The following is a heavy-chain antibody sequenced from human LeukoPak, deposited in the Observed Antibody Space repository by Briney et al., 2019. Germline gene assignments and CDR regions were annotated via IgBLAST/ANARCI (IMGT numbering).Heavy chain of an antibody. CDR3: AKDRPLGYQDAFDI. Sequence: GGSLRLSCAASGFTFSSYGMHWVRQAPGKGLEWVAFIRYDGSNKHYADSVKGRFTISRDNSKNTLYLQMNSLRAEDTAVYYCAKDRPLGYQDAFDIWGQGTMVTVSS. CDR1: GFTFSSYG. V-gene: IGHV3-30*02. D-gene: IGHD5-12*01. J-gene: IGHJ3*02. CDR2: IRYDGSNK.